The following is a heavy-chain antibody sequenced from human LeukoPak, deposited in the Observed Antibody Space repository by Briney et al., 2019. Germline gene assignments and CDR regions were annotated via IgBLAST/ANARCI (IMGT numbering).Heavy chain of an antibody. J-gene: IGHJ4*02. CDR1: GGSISSYY. CDR2: IYSSGST. D-gene: IGHD2-21*02. CDR3: ARFAYCGGHCWYYFDY. V-gene: IGHV4-59*01. Sequence: SETLSLTCTVSGGSISSYYWSWIRQPPGKGLEWIGYIYSSGSTNYNPSLKSRITISADTSKNQFSLKLSSVTAADTAVYYCARFAYCGGHCWYYFDYWGQGSLVTVSS.